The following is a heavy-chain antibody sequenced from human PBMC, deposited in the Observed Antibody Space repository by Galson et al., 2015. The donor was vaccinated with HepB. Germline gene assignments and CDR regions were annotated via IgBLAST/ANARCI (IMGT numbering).Heavy chain of an antibody. D-gene: IGHD1-20*01. V-gene: IGHV1-3*01. J-gene: IGHJ3*02. CDR1: GYTFTSYA. Sequence: SVKVSCKASGYTFTSYAMHWVRQAPGQRLEWMGWINAGNGNTKYSQKFQGRVTITRDTSASTAYMELSSLRSEDTAVYYCARSETNWNDQGYAFDIWGQGTMVTVSS. CDR2: INAGNGNT. CDR3: ARSETNWNDQGYAFDI.